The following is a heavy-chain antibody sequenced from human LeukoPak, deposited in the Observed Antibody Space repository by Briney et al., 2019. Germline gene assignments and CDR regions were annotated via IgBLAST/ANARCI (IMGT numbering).Heavy chain of an antibody. J-gene: IGHJ4*02. Sequence: GGSLRLSCAASGFTFSSYDMHWVRQATGKGLEWVSAIGTAGDTYYPGSVKGRFTISRENAKNSLYLQMNSLRAGDTAVYYCARWTMVRGVIDYWGQGTLVTVSS. D-gene: IGHD3-10*01. CDR2: IGTAGDT. CDR1: GFTFSSYD. CDR3: ARWTMVRGVIDY. V-gene: IGHV3-13*01.